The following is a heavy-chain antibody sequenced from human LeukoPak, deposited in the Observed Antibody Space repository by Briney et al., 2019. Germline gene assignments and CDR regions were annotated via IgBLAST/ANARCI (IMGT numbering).Heavy chain of an antibody. Sequence: ASVRVSCKASGYTFTGYYMHWVRQAPGQGLEWMGWINPNSGGTYYAQKFQGRVTMTSDTSISTAYMELSSLRSEDTAVYYCARAIYGDGIYYYYYMDVWGKGTTVTVSS. J-gene: IGHJ6*03. CDR1: GYTFTGYY. V-gene: IGHV1-2*02. CDR2: INPNSGGT. CDR3: ARAIYGDGIYYYYYMDV. D-gene: IGHD4-17*01.